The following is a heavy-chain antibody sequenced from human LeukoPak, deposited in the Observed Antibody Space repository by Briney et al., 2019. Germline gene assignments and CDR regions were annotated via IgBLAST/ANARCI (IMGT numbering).Heavy chain of an antibody. J-gene: IGHJ4*02. CDR1: GFTFSNYW. D-gene: IGHD2-2*01. Sequence: GGSLRLSCVASGFTFSNYWMSWVRQAPGKGLEWVANIKQDGSEQYYVDSVKGRFTVSRDNAKNSLHLQMNSLRAEDTAVYYCATDSPYAYWGQGTLVTVSS. CDR2: IKQDGSEQ. CDR3: ATDSPYAY. V-gene: IGHV3-7*01.